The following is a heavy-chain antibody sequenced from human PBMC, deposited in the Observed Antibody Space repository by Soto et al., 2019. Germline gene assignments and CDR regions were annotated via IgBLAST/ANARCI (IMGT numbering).Heavy chain of an antibody. CDR2: ISSTTNYI. CDR3: ARESEDLTSNFDY. CDR1: GFTFRSYA. V-gene: IGHV3-21*06. J-gene: IGHJ4*02. Sequence: PGGSLRLSCAGSGFTFRSYAMTWVRQAPGKGLEWVSSISSTTNYIYYGDSMKGRFTISRDNAKNSLYLEMNSLRAEDTAVYYCARESEDLTSNFDYWGQGTLVTVSS.